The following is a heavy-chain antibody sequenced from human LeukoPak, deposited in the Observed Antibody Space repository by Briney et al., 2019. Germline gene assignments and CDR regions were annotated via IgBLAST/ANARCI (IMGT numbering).Heavy chain of an antibody. CDR1: GFTFSSYS. V-gene: IGHV3-48*01. CDR2: ISSSSSTI. J-gene: IGHJ3*02. Sequence: GGSLRLSCAASGFTFSSYSMNWVRQAPGKGLEWVSYISSSSSTIYYADSVKGRFTISRGNAKNSLYLQLNSLRAEDTAVYYCAKCSSSSFDAFDIWGQGTMVTVSS. CDR3: AKCSSSSFDAFDI. D-gene: IGHD2-2*01.